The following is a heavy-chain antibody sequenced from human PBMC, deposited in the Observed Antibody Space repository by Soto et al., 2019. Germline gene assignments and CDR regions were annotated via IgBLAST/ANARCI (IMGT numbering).Heavy chain of an antibody. J-gene: IGHJ4*02. CDR1: GGSFSSYH. D-gene: IGHD5-18*01. V-gene: IGHV4-34*01. CDR3: ARGYDTALAPIF. CDR2: INHLTTT. Sequence: PWETLSLTCAVYGGSFSSYHWSWIRQTPGKGLEWIGEINHLTTTNYNPSLKSRVIISLDTPKNQFSLKLSSVTAADTAVYYCARGYDTALAPIFWGQGILVTVSS.